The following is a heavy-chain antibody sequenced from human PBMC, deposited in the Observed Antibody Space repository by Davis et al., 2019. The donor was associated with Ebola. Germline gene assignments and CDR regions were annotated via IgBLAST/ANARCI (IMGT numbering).Heavy chain of an antibody. J-gene: IGHJ6*02. CDR2: IYPGDSDT. V-gene: IGHV5-51*01. CDR3: ARQTPIVVGGNYYYAMDV. Sequence: GGSLRLSCKGSGYSFTTYWIGWVRQMPGKGLEWMGIIYPGDSDTRYSPSFEGQVTMSADKSISTAYLQWSSLKASDTAMYYCARQTPIVVGGNYYYAMDVWGQGTTVTVSS. D-gene: IGHD2-2*01. CDR1: GYSFTTYW.